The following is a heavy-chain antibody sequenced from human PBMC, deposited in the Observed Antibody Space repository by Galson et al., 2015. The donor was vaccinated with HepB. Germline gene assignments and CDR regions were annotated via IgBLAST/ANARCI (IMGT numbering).Heavy chain of an antibody. V-gene: IGHV1-46*04. CDR3: ARYYNGDDIADPKSLHMDYYYGMDV. Sequence: SVKVSCKASGYTFTSYYMHWVRQAPGQGLEWMGIINPSGGSTSYAQKLQGRVTMTRDTSTSTVYMELSSLRSEDTAVYYCARYYNGDDIADPKSLHMDYYYGMDVWGQGTTVTVSS. CDR1: GYTFTSYY. D-gene: IGHD1-20*01. J-gene: IGHJ6*02. CDR2: INPSGGST.